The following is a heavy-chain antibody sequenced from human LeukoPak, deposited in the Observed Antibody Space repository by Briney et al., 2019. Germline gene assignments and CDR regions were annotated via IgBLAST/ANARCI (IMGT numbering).Heavy chain of an antibody. CDR2: MNPNSGNT. CDR1: GYTFTSYD. J-gene: IGHJ6*02. D-gene: IGHD6-13*01. Sequence: GASVKVSCKASGYTFTSYDINWVRQATGHGLEWMGWMNPNSGNTGYAQKFQGRVTMTRNTSISTAYMELSSLRSEDTAVYYCARGGYSSSWHYYYYYGMDVWGQGTTVTVSS. V-gene: IGHV1-8*01. CDR3: ARGGYSSSWHYYYYYGMDV.